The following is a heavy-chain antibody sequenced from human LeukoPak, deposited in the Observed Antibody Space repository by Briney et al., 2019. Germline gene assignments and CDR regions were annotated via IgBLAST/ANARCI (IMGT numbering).Heavy chain of an antibody. CDR3: ARYSHYYDSSGYYSHWFDP. J-gene: IGHJ5*02. CDR1: GFTVSSNY. Sequence: GGSLRLSCAASGFTVSSNYMSWVRQAPGKGLEWVSVIYSGGSTYYADSVKGRFTISRHNSKNTLYLQMNSLRAEDTAVYYCARYSHYYDSSGYYSHWFDPWGQGTLVTVSS. D-gene: IGHD3-22*01. V-gene: IGHV3-53*04. CDR2: IYSGGST.